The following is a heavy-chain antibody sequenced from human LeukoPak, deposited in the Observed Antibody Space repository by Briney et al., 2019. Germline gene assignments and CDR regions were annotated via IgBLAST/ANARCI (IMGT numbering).Heavy chain of an antibody. D-gene: IGHD1-1*01. CDR3: ARAKWVGTTDNWFDP. J-gene: IGHJ5*02. Sequence: GGSLRLSCAASGFTFSSYSMNWVRQAPGKGLEWVSSITGSSSYIYYADSVKGRFTISRDNAKSSLYLQMNSLRVEDTAVYYCARAKWVGTTDNWFDPWGQGTLVTVSS. CDR1: GFTFSSYS. CDR2: ITGSSSYI. V-gene: IGHV3-21*01.